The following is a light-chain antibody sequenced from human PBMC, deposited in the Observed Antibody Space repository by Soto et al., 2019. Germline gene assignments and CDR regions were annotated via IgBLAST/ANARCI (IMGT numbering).Light chain of an antibody. CDR2: GAS. CDR3: HQYGSSPWT. J-gene: IGKJ1*01. CDR1: ESVASNY. V-gene: IGKV3-20*01. Sequence: EIVLTQSPGTLSLSPGERATLSCRASESVASNYLAWYQHKPGQAPRLLFFGASNRATGIPDRFSGSGSGTDSTLTISRLEPEDFAVYYCHQYGSSPWTLGQGTKVDIK.